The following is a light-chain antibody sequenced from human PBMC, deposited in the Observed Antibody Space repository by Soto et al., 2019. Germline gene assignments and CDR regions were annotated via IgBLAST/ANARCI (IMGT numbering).Light chain of an antibody. Sequence: DIVMTQSPDTLSLSPGERATVSCRASQSVSNNDLAWYQQRPGQAPRLVLYGASTRPTGIPDRFSGSGSGTEFTLTISRLEPEDFAVYYCHHYSRSPPYTFGQGTKLDIK. J-gene: IGKJ2*01. V-gene: IGKV3-20*01. CDR2: GAS. CDR1: QSVSNND. CDR3: HHYSRSPPYT.